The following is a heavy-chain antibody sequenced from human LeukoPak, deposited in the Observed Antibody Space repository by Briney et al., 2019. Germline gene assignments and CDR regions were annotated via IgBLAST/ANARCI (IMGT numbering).Heavy chain of an antibody. V-gene: IGHV4-39*01. CDR3: ARLLGAATDPFDY. CDR2: IYYSWST. J-gene: IGHJ4*02. Sequence: SETLSLTCTVSAGSISSSTYYWGWIRQPPGKGLEWIGSIYYSWSTYYNASLKSRVCISVDTSQNQFSLKVTSVTAADTAVYYCARLLGAATDPFDYWGQGTLVTVSS. D-gene: IGHD2-15*01. CDR1: AGSISSSTYY.